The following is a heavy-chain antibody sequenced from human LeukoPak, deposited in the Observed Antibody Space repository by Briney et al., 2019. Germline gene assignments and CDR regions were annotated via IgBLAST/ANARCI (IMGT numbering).Heavy chain of an antibody. V-gene: IGHV3-74*01. Sequence: GGSLRLSCAASGFTFSSDWMHWVRQAPGKGLVWVSRINSDGSDTNYADSVKGRFTISRDNAKNSLYLQMNSLRAEDTAVYYCARGSYYYDSSGLPRAFDIWGQGTMVTVSS. CDR3: ARGSYYYDSSGLPRAFDI. CDR1: GFTFSSDW. D-gene: IGHD3-22*01. CDR2: INSDGSDT. J-gene: IGHJ3*02.